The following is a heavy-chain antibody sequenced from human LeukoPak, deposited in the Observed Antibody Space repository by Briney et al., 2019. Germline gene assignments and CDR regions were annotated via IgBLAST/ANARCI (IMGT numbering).Heavy chain of an antibody. V-gene: IGHV3-11*01. CDR2: ISSSGSTI. CDR3: AKDPGSIAAEHPLGY. J-gene: IGHJ4*02. CDR1: GFTFSDYY. Sequence: PGGSLRLSCAASGFTFSDYYMSWIRQAPGKGLEWVSYISSSGSTIYYADSVKGRFTISRDNAKNSLYLQMNSLRAEDTAVYYCAKDPGSIAAEHPLGYWGQGTLVTVSS. D-gene: IGHD6-13*01.